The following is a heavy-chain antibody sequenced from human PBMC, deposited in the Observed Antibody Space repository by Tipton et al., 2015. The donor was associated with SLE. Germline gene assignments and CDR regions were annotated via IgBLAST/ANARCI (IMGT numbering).Heavy chain of an antibody. J-gene: IGHJ6*03. CDR2: IYHSGTT. Sequence: TLSLTCAVSGGSINSYNWWTWVRQPPGKGLEWIGEIYHSGTTNYNPSLKSRITISLDTSKNQFSLKLSSVTAADTAVYYCARGGLGVSYYYYMDVWGKGTTVTVSS. CDR3: ARGGLGVSYYYYMDV. V-gene: IGHV4-4*02. D-gene: IGHD1-26*01. CDR1: GGSINSYNW.